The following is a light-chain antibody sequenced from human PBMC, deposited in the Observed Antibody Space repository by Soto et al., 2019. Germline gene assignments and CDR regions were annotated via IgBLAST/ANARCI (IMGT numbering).Light chain of an antibody. V-gene: IGKV3-15*01. CDR1: QTISSN. Sequence: EIVMTQSPATLSVSPGERVTLSCRASQTISSNLAWYQQKPGQAPRLLIHGASSRASGVPDRFRGSGSGTDFTLTTSSLQSEDFAVYYCQQYHNWPPQYTFSQGTKLQIK. CDR3: QQYHNWPPQYT. CDR2: GAS. J-gene: IGKJ2*01.